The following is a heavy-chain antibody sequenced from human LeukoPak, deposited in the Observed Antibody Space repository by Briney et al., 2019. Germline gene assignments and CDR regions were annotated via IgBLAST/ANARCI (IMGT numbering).Heavy chain of an antibody. V-gene: IGHV1-8*01. CDR1: GYTFTSYD. Sequence: ASVKVSCKASGYTFTSYDINWVRQAAGQGLEWMGWMNPNSGNTGYAQKFQGRVTMTRDTSISTAYMELSRLRSDDTAVYYCARVRSSSGWYTQYYYYGMDVWGQGTTVTVSS. CDR2: MNPNSGNT. D-gene: IGHD6-19*01. J-gene: IGHJ6*02. CDR3: ARVRSSSGWYTQYYYYGMDV.